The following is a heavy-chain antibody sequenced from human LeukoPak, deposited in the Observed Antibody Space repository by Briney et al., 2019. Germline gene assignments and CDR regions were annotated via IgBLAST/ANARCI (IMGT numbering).Heavy chain of an antibody. CDR1: GFTFSSYS. D-gene: IGHD2/OR15-2a*01. Sequence: QPGGSLRLSCAASGFTFSSYSMNWVRHAPGKGLEWVSYISSSSSTIYYADSVKGRFTISRDNAKNSLYLQMNSLRAEDTAVYYCAREMGLLSGYYYYYMDVWGKGTTVTVSS. V-gene: IGHV3-48*04. CDR2: ISSSSSTI. CDR3: AREMGLLSGYYYYYMDV. J-gene: IGHJ6*03.